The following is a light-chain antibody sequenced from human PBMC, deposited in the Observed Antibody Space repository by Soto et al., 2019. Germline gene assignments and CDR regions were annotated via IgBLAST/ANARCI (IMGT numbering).Light chain of an antibody. Sequence: SYELTQPPSVSVAAGQTARITCWGDNIGSDSVHWYQQKPGQAPLLVVYDDSDRPSGIPERFSGFSYGNTATLTISRVEAGDEADYYCQVWDGSSDHYVFGTGTKVTVL. V-gene: IGLV3-21*02. CDR1: NIGSDS. CDR2: DDS. CDR3: QVWDGSSDHYV. J-gene: IGLJ1*01.